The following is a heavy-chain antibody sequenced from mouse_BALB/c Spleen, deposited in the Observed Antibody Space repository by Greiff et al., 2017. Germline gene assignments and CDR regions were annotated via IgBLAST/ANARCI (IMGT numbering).Heavy chain of an antibody. CDR3: TRSFYYGSSYWYFDV. V-gene: IGHV1S22*01. CDR1: GYTFTSYW. D-gene: IGHD1-1*01. CDR2: IYPGSGST. J-gene: IGHJ1*01. Sequence: LKQPGSELVRPGASVKLSCKASGYTFTSYWMHWVKQRHGQGLEWIGNIYPGSGSTNYDEKFKSKGTLTVDTSSSTAYMHLSSLTSEDSAVYYCTRSFYYGSSYWYFDVWGAGTTVTVSS.